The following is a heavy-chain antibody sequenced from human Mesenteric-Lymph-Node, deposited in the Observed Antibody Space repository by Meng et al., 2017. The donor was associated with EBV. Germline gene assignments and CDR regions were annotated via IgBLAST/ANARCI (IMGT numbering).Heavy chain of an antibody. V-gene: IGHV4-4*02. D-gene: IGHD5-24*01. Sequence: GAGPGLGWPSGTLALPCAFSGGAISSGDWWSWVRQSRGMGLEWIGEIYHSGSTHYNPSLKTRVTISVDKSRNQFSLILRSVTAADTAVYHCARLSPGREMVDYWGQGTLVTVSS. CDR2: IYHSGST. CDR1: GGAISSGDW. CDR3: ARLSPGREMVDY. J-gene: IGHJ4*02.